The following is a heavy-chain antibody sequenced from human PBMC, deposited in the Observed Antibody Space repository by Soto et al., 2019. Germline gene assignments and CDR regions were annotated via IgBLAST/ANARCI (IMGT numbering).Heavy chain of an antibody. J-gene: IGHJ6*02. CDR3: ARGHSSSWPYYYYYYGMDV. CDR1: GYTFTSYY. Sequence: ASVNVACKASGYTFTSYYMHWVRQAPGQGLEWMGRMNPNGGNTSYAQKFQGRVTMTRNTSISTAYMELSSLRSEDTAVYYCARGHSSSWPYYYYYYGMDVWGQGTTVTVSS. D-gene: IGHD6-13*01. CDR2: MNPNGGNT. V-gene: IGHV1-46*01.